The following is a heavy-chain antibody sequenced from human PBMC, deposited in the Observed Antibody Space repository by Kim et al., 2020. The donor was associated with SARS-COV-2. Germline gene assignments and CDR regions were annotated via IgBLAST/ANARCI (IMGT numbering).Heavy chain of an antibody. CDR3: AREPSGSYLDS. J-gene: IGHJ4*02. V-gene: IGHV3-30*10. CDR2: K. Sequence: KTYTTPVKGRFTISRDNSKNTLYLPMNSLRAEDTAVYYCAREPSGSYLDSWGQGTLVTVSS. D-gene: IGHD1-26*01.